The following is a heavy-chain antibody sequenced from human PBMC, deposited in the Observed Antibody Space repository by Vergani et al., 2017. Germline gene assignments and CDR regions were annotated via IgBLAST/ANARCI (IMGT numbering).Heavy chain of an antibody. CDR1: GYTFTSYG. V-gene: IGHV1-18*01. J-gene: IGHJ4*02. Sequence: QVQLVQSGAEVKTPGASVKVSCKASGYTFTSYGISWVRQAPGQGLEWRGWISAYNGNTNYEQKLQGRVTMTTDTSTSTAYMELRSLRSDDTAVYYCARIYCSSTSCYSPFDYWGQGTLVTVSS. CDR2: ISAYNGNT. CDR3: ARIYCSSTSCYSPFDY. D-gene: IGHD2-2*01.